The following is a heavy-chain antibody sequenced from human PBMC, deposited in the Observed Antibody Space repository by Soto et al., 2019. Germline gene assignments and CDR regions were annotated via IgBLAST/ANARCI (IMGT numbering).Heavy chain of an antibody. D-gene: IGHD6-13*01. V-gene: IGHV3-33*08. J-gene: IGHJ4*02. CDR2: IRYDGSNA. CDR3: ARAAYSSSWTYYFDY. Sequence: GGSLRLSCAASGFTFSSYAMSWVRQAPGKGLEWVAVIRYDGSNAYYADSVRGRFAISRDNSKNTLYLQMNSLRAEDTAVYYCARAAYSSSWTYYFDYWGQGTLVTVSS. CDR1: GFTFSSYA.